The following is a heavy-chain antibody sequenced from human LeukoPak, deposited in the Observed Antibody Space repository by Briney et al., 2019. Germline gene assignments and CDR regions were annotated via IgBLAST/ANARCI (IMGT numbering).Heavy chain of an antibody. CDR3: ARDNYYGSGSYYTNGMDV. Sequence: GGSLRLSCAASGFTFSSYAMHWVRQAPGKGLEWVAVISYDGSNKYYADSVKGRFTISRDNSKNTLYLQMNSLRAEDTAVYYCARDNYYGSGSYYTNGMDVWGQGTTVTVSS. CDR2: ISYDGSNK. J-gene: IGHJ6*02. CDR1: GFTFSSYA. D-gene: IGHD3-10*01. V-gene: IGHV3-30-3*01.